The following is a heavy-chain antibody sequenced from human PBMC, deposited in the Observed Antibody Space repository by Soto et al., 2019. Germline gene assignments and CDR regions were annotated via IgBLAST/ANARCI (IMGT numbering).Heavy chain of an antibody. CDR2: IDPSDSYT. CDR3: ARRLGAGPYYYYYGMDV. J-gene: IGHJ6*02. V-gene: IGHV5-10-1*01. Sequence: GESLNISCKGSGYSFTSYWISWVRQMPGKGLEWMGRIDPSDSYTNYSPSFQGHVTISADKSISTAYLQWSSLKASDTAMYYCARRLGAGPYYYYYGMDVWGQGTTVTVSS. D-gene: IGHD5-12*01. CDR1: GYSFTSYW.